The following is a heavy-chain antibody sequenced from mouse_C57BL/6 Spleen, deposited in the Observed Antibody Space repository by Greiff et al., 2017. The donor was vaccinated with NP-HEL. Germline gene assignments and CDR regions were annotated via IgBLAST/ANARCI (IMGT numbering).Heavy chain of an antibody. CDR1: GYAFSSSW. CDR3: ARRYYCSNAMDD. Sequence: QVQLQQSGPELVKPGASVKISCKASGYAFSSSWMNWVKQRPGKGLEWIGRIYPGDGDTNYNGKFKGKATLTADKSSSTAYMQLSSLTSEDSAVYFCARRYYCSNAMDDWGQGTSVTVSS. J-gene: IGHJ4*01. CDR2: IYPGDGDT. V-gene: IGHV1-82*01. D-gene: IGHD1-1*01.